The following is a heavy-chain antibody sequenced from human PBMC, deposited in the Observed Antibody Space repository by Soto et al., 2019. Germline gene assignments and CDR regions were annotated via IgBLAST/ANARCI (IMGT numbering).Heavy chain of an antibody. Sequence: QLQLQESGPGLAKPSETLSLTCSVSGGSISTVSYYWAWIRQRPGKGLEWIGSIYYSGSSYYKPSLKSRVSISVDTSKNQFSLKMSPVTAADTARYYCARQPVSARRLGAFEIWGQGTMVTVSA. V-gene: IGHV4-39*01. CDR3: ARQPVSARRLGAFEI. J-gene: IGHJ3*02. CDR1: GGSISTVSYY. D-gene: IGHD6-19*01. CDR2: IYYSGSS.